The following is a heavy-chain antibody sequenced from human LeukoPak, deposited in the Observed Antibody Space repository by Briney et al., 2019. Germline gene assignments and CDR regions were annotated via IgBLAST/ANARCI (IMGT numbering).Heavy chain of an antibody. J-gene: IGHJ6*03. Sequence: PSETLSLTCTVSGGSISSSSYYWGWIRQPPGKGLEWIGSIYYSGSTYYNPSLKSRVTISVDTSKNQFSLKLSSVTAADTAVYYCARRGYDPYYYYYYMDVWGQGTLVTVSS. V-gene: IGHV4-39*01. CDR1: GGSISSSSYY. D-gene: IGHD5-12*01. CDR3: ARRGYDPYYYYYYMDV. CDR2: IYYSGST.